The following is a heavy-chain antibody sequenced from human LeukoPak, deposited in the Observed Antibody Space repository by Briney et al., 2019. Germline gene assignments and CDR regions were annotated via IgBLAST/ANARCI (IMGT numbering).Heavy chain of an antibody. J-gene: IGHJ5*02. CDR3: ARSYSGYDPYNWFDP. CDR1: GGSISSYY. V-gene: IGHV4-59*01. Sequence: SETLSLTCTVSGGSISSYYWSWIRQPPGKGLEWIGYIYYSGSTNYNPSLKSRVTISVDTSKNQLSLKLSSVTAADTAVYYCARSYSGYDPYNWFDPWGQGTLVTVSS. CDR2: IYYSGST. D-gene: IGHD5-12*01.